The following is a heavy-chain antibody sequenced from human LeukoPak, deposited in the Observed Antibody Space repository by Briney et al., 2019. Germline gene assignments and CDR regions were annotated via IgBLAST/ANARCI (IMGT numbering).Heavy chain of an antibody. CDR2: ISAYNGNT. J-gene: IGHJ5*02. CDR3: ARDSHNWNYSGFDP. V-gene: IGHV1-18*01. CDR1: GYTFTSYG. D-gene: IGHD1-7*01. Sequence: GASVKVSCKASGYTFTSYGISWVRQAPGQGLEWMGWISAYNGNTNYAQKLQGRVTMTTDTSTSTAYMELSRLRSDDTAVYYCARDSHNWNYSGFDPWGQGTLVTVSS.